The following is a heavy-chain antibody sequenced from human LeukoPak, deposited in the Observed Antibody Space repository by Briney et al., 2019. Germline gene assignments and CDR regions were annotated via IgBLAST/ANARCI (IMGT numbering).Heavy chain of an antibody. CDR2: IYHSGST. Sequence: SETLSLTCTVSGYSISIGYYWGWIRQPPGKGLEWIGSIYHSGSTYYNPSLKSRVTISVDTSKNQFSLKLSSVTAADTAVYNCARRGYCSSTSCAYFDYWGQGTLVTVSS. CDR3: ARRGYCSSTSCAYFDY. CDR1: GYSISIGYY. D-gene: IGHD2-2*01. V-gene: IGHV4-38-2*02. J-gene: IGHJ4*02.